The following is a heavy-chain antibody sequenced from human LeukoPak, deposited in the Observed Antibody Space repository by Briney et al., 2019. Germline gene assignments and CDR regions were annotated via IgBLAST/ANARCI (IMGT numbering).Heavy chain of an antibody. CDR3: ARGRGCFRP. V-gene: IGHV4-34*01. D-gene: IGHD2-21*01. CDR1: GGSFSGYY. J-gene: IGHJ5*02. CDR2: INHSGST. Sequence: SETLSLTCAVYGGSFSGYYWSWIRQPPGKGLEWIGEINHSGSTNYNPSLKSRVIISVDTSKNQFSLKLSSVTAADTAVYYCARGRGCFRPWGQGTLVTVSS.